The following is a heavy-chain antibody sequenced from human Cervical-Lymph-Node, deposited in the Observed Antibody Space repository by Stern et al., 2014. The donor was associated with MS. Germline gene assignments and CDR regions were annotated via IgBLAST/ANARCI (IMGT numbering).Heavy chain of an antibody. CDR1: GYSFTIYY. CDR3: ARHVQGFDY. J-gene: IGHJ4*02. V-gene: IGHV5-51*01. Sequence: VQLVESGAEVKKPGESLKISCKLSGYSFTIYYIAWVRQMPGKGLEWMGVIYPYTTNTTYRPSDQGQVTITADKSITTAYLQWSSLRASDTAMYYCARHVQGFDYWGQGTLVTVSS. CDR2: IYPYTTNT.